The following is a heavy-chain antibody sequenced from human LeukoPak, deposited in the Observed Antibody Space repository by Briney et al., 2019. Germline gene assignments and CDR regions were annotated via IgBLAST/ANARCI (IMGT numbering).Heavy chain of an antibody. V-gene: IGHV1-69*13. CDR3: ARTIYSNYAYDY. CDR1: GGTFSSYA. D-gene: IGHD4-11*01. J-gene: IGHJ4*02. CDR2: IIPIFGTA. Sequence: GASVKVSCKASGGTFSSYAISWVRQAPGQGLEWMGGIIPIFGTANYAQKFQGRVTITADESTSTAYMELSSLRSEDTAVYYCARTIYSNYAYDYWGQGTLVTVSS.